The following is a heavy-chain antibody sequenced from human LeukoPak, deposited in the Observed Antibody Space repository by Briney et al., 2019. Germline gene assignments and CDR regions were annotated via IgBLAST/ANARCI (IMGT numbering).Heavy chain of an antibody. V-gene: IGHV4-34*01. CDR2: INHSGST. Sequence: SETLSLTCAVYGGSFSGYYWSWIRQPPGKGLEWIGEINHSGSTNYNPSLKSRVTISVDTSKNQFSLKLSSVTAADTPVYYCARLVLRFFDWFVGGKTSYMAVGEKGPTATV. J-gene: IGHJ6*03. CDR3: ARLVLRFFDWFVGGKTSYMAV. D-gene: IGHD3-9*01. CDR1: GGSFSGYY.